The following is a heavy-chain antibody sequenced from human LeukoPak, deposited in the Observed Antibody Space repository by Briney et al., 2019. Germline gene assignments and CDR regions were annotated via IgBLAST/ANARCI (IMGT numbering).Heavy chain of an antibody. J-gene: IGHJ6*02. CDR3: ARAQKNYYSGMDV. CDR1: GGSISSGDYY. CDR2: IYYSGTT. V-gene: IGHV4-30-4*01. Sequence: PSETLSLTCTVSGGSISSGDYYWSWIRQPPGKGLEWVGYIYYSGTTYYNPSLKSRVTISVDTSKNQFSLKVRSVTAADTAVYYCARAQKNYYSGMDVWGQGTTVTVSS.